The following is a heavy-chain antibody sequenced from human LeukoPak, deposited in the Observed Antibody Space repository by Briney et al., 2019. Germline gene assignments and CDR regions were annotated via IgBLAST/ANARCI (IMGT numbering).Heavy chain of an antibody. J-gene: IGHJ6*03. CDR1: GGSISSYY. D-gene: IGHD3-22*01. Sequence: PSETLSLTCTVSGGSISSYYWSWIRQPPGKGLEWIGEINHSGSTNYNPSLKSRVTISVDTSKNQFSLKLSSVTAADTAVYYCARGSRGYSYYYYMDVWGKGTTVTVSS. CDR2: INHSGST. CDR3: ARGSRGYSYYYYMDV. V-gene: IGHV4-34*01.